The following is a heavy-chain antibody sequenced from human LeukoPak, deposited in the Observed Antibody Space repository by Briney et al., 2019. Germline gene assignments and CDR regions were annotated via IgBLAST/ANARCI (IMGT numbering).Heavy chain of an antibody. CDR1: GGSFSGYY. CDR3: ARQRSSYCTTTKCYRHYFDP. D-gene: IGHD2-8*01. CDR2: IYYTGTT. J-gene: IGHJ5*02. V-gene: IGHV4-59*08. Sequence: SETLSLTCAVYGGSFSGYYWSWIRQPPGKGLEWLATIYYTGTTYYTASLKSRATISADASENQFSLKLTSVTAADTAIYYCARQRSSYCTTTKCYRHYFDPWGQGILVTVSS.